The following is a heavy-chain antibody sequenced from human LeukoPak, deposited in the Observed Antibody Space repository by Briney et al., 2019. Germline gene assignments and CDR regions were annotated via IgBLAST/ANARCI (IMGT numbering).Heavy chain of an antibody. CDR1: GYTFTGYY. D-gene: IGHD3-3*01. Sequence: GASVTVSCKASGYTFTGYYMHWVRQAPGQGLEWMGWINPNSGGTNYAQKFQGRVTMTRDTSISTAYMELSRLRSDDTAVYYCAREVADFWSGYRSYYFDYWGQGTLVTVSS. CDR2: INPNSGGT. J-gene: IGHJ4*02. CDR3: AREVADFWSGYRSYYFDY. V-gene: IGHV1-2*02.